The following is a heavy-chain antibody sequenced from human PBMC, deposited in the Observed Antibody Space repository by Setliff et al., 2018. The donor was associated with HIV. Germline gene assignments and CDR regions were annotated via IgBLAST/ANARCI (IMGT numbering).Heavy chain of an antibody. CDR1: GGSISSGGFY. Sequence: PSETLSLTCTVTGGSISSGGFYWTWIRQHPGKGLEWIGYIYNTGSTYHSPSLESRVTISVDTSKNQFSLKLSSVTAADTAVYYCASRRAAMWRGLFVGFENWGQGTLVTVSS. D-gene: IGHD1-26*01. J-gene: IGHJ4*02. CDR2: IYNTGST. CDR3: ASRRAAMWRGLFVGFEN. V-gene: IGHV4-31*03.